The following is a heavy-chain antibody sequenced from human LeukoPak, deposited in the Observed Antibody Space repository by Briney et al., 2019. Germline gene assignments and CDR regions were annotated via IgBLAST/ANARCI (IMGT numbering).Heavy chain of an antibody. V-gene: IGHV4-59*08. Sequence: SETLSLTCTVSGGSIRSYDWSWIRQPPRKGLQWIGYISYSGTTNYNPPLKSRVTVSADTSKNQFSLKLSSVTAADTAVYYCARQFLYYYDSSGYYYYFDYWGQGTLVTVSS. J-gene: IGHJ4*02. D-gene: IGHD3-22*01. CDR1: GGSIRSYD. CDR2: ISYSGTT. CDR3: ARQFLYYYDSSGYYYYFDY.